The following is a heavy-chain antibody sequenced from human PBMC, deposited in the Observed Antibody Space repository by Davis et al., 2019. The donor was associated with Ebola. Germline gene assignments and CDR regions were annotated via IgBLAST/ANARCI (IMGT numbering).Heavy chain of an antibody. CDR3: ARERGYCTNGVCSTFDY. V-gene: IGHV4-31*03. Sequence: MPPETLSLTCTVSGGSISSGGYYWSWIRQHPGKGLEWIGYIYYSGSTYYNPSLKSRVTISVDTSKNQFSLKLSSVTAADTAVYYCARERGYCTNGVCSTFDYWGQGTLVTVSS. CDR1: GGSISSGGYY. CDR2: IYYSGST. J-gene: IGHJ4*02. D-gene: IGHD2-8*01.